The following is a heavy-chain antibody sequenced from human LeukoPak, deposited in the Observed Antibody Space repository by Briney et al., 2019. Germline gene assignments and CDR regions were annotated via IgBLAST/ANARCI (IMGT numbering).Heavy chain of an antibody. CDR2: LIPILGIA. J-gene: IGHJ4*02. D-gene: IGHD3-22*01. CDR3: ARLDTYYYDSSGYSPD. Sequence: SVKVSCKASGGTFSSYTISWVRQAPGQGLEWMGRLIPILGIANYAQKFQGRVTITADKSTSTAYMELSSLRSEDTAVYYCARLDTYYYDSSGYSPDWGQGTLVTVSS. V-gene: IGHV1-69*02. CDR1: GGTFSSYT.